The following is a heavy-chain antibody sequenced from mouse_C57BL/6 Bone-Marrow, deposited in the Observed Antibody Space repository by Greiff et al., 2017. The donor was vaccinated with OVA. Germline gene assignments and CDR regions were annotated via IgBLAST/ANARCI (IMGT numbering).Heavy chain of an antibody. V-gene: IGHV14-3*01. CDR1: GFNIKNTY. Sequence: EVNLVESVAELVRPGASVKLSCTASGFNIKNTYMHWVKQRPEQGLEWIGSIDPANGNTKYAPKFQGKATITADTSSNTAYLQLSSLTSEDTAIYYCARYDGYSWYFDVWGTGTTVTVSS. CDR3: ARYDGYSWYFDV. D-gene: IGHD2-3*01. CDR2: IDPANGNT. J-gene: IGHJ1*03.